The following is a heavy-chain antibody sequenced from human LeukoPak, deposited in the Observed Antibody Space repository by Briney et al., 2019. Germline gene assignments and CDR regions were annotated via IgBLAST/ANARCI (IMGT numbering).Heavy chain of an antibody. Sequence: GGSLRLSCEASGFPFGSYVMSWVRQAPGKGLEWIAYINHNAEMIFYPDFVKGRFSISRDNAKNSPYLQMNALRYEDTAIYYCARDHDWAFDLWGQGTLVTVSS. J-gene: IGHJ4*02. CDR2: INHNAEMI. V-gene: IGHV3-48*02. D-gene: IGHD3-9*01. CDR1: GFPFGSYV. CDR3: ARDHDWAFDL.